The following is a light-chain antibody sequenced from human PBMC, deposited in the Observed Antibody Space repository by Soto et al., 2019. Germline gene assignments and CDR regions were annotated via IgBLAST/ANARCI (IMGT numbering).Light chain of an antibody. V-gene: IGLV7-46*01. CDR3: LLSYNDARV. CDR2: DTT. J-gene: IGLJ2*01. Sequence: QAVVTQEPSLTVSPGGTVTLTCGSNTGAVTSAPCPYWLQPSPGQPPRTMIYDTTIKHSWTPARFSGSRPGGKAALTLSGAQPEDEAEYYCLLSYNDARVFGGGTKVTVL. CDR1: TGAVTSAPC.